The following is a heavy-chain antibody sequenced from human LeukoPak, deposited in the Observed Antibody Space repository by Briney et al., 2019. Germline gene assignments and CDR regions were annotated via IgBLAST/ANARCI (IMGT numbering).Heavy chain of an antibody. CDR1: GFTFSSYA. CDR3: ARDLRRGSSSWYVSGGDY. J-gene: IGHJ4*02. CDR2: ISYDGSNR. D-gene: IGHD6-13*01. Sequence: GGSLRLSCAAPGFTFSSYAMHWVRQAPGKGLEWVTVISYDGSNRYYADSVKGRFTISRDNYVQMNSLRSDDTAVYYCARDLRRGSSSWYVSGGDYWGQGTLVTVSS. V-gene: IGHV3-30*04.